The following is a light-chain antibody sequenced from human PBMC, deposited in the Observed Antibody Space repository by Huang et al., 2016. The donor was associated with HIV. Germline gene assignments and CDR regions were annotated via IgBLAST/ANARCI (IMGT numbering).Light chain of an antibody. J-gene: IGKJ1*01. Sequence: EIVMTQSPATLSVSPGERVTLSCRASPSVSTNLAWYQQTPGQAPRLLIYGPSTRATGIPARFSGSGSGTEFTLTISSLQSEDFGLYYCQQYNNWPPWTFGQGTKVEIK. V-gene: IGKV3-15*01. CDR1: PSVSTN. CDR2: GPS. CDR3: QQYNNWPPWT.